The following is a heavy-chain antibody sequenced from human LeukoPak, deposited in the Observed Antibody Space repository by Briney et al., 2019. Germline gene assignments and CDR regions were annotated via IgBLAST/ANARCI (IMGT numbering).Heavy chain of an antibody. D-gene: IGHD6-13*01. CDR1: GITLSNYG. J-gene: IGHJ5*02. CDR2: IKQDRSEK. Sequence: GGSLRLSCAVSGITLSNYGMSWVRQAPGKGLEWVANIKQDRSEKYYVDSVEGRFAISRDNAQNSLYLQMNSLRVEDTAMYYCARWQPGFDPWGQGTLVTVSS. CDR3: ARWQPGFDP. V-gene: IGHV3-7*01.